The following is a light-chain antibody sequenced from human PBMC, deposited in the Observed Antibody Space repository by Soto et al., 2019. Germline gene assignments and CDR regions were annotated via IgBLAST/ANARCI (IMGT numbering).Light chain of an antibody. Sequence: QAVVTQSSSASASLRSSVKLTCTLSSGHSSYIIAWHQQQPGKAPRYLMKLEGSGSYNKGSGVPDRFSGSSSGADRYLTISNLQFEDEADYYCETWASNTWVFGGGTKVTVL. J-gene: IGLJ3*02. CDR3: ETWASNTWV. CDR2: LEGSGSY. CDR1: SGHSSYI. V-gene: IGLV4-60*02.